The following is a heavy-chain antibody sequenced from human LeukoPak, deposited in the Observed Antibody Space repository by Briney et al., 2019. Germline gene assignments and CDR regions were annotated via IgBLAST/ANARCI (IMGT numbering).Heavy chain of an antibody. CDR2: ISGSGGST. Sequence: GGSLRLSCAASGFTFSSYAMSWVRQAPGKGLEWVSVISGSGGSTYYADSVKGRFTISRDNSKNTLYLQMNSLRAEDTAVYYCAKSPCGGDCYTSDYWGQGTLVTVSS. CDR1: GFTFSSYA. J-gene: IGHJ4*02. V-gene: IGHV3-23*01. CDR3: AKSPCGGDCYTSDY. D-gene: IGHD2-21*02.